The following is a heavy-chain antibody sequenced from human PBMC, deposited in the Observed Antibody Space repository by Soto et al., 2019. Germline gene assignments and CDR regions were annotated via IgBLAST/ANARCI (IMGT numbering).Heavy chain of an antibody. CDR1: GYTFTSYH. Sequence: QVQLVQSGAEVKKPGASVKVSCKASGYTFTSYHITWVRQAPGQGLEWMGWISAYNGNANYAQKLQGRVTSTTDTSTSTAYMELRSLSSVDTAVYCCARDSPPPREWGQGTLVTVSS. CDR2: ISAYNGNA. J-gene: IGHJ4*02. V-gene: IGHV1-18*01. CDR3: ARDSPPPRE.